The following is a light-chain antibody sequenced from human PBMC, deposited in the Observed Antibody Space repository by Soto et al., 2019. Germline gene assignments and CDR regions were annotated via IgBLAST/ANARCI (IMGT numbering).Light chain of an antibody. CDR3: PQRSNWPIT. CDR1: QSVDNY. V-gene: IGKV3-11*01. CDR2: GAS. J-gene: IGKJ4*01. Sequence: IVFRQSPYTVSLSPRERATLSCRASQSVDNYLAWYQQRPGQAPRLLIYGASSRATGIPDRFSGSGSGTDFTLTISRLEPEDFAVYYCPQRSNWPITFGGGTKVDIK.